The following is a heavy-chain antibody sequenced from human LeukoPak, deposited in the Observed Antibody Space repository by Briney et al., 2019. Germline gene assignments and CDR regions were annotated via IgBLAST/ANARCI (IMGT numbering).Heavy chain of an antibody. CDR1: GFSLTTSAVG. Sequence: GPGPTLVNPSQTLMLTCTSSGFSLTTSAVGVAWIRQPPGKALEWLALLYGDDDDRYSPSLSTRLTITKDTSQNHVILAMTNMAPVDTGTYYCAHILDSSATYPMEERAFDVWGQGTMVTVSS. CDR2: LYGDDDD. D-gene: IGHD1-1*01. V-gene: IGHV2-5*02. CDR3: AHILDSSATYPMEERAFDV. J-gene: IGHJ3*01.